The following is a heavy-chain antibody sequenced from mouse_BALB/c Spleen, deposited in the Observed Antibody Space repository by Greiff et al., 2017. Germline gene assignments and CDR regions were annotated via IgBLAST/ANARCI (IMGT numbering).Heavy chain of an antibody. D-gene: IGHD2-2*01. V-gene: IGHV1-87*01. J-gene: IGHJ3*01. Sequence: QVQLQQSGAELARPGASVKLSCKASGYTFTSYWMQWVKQRPGQGLEWIGAIYPGDGDTRYTQKFKGKATLTADKSSSTAYMQLSSLASEDSAVYYCAPYGYDKFAYWGQGTLVTVSA. CDR1: GYTFTSYW. CDR2: IYPGDGDT. CDR3: APYGYDKFAY.